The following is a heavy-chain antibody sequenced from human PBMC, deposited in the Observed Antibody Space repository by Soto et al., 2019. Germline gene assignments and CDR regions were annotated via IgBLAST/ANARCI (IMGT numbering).Heavy chain of an antibody. V-gene: IGHV3-48*03. J-gene: IGHJ6*02. CDR3: ARDFWSGYPLYYYYGMDV. CDR2: ISSSGSTI. CDR1: GFTFSSYD. Sequence: PXGSLRLSCTAAGFTFSSYDMNWVRKAPGKGLEWVSYISSSGSTIYYADSVKGRFTISRDNAKNSLYLQMDSLRGEDTAIYYCARDFWSGYPLYYYYGMDVWGQGTTVTVSS. D-gene: IGHD3-3*01.